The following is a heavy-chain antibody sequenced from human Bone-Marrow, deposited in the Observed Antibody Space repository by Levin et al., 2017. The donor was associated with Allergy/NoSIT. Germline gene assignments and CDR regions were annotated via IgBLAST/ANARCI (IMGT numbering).Heavy chain of an antibody. D-gene: IGHD1-1*01. J-gene: IGHJ4*02. V-gene: IGHV3-74*01. CDR1: GFSFSTYW. Sequence: GGSLRLSCTASGFSFSTYWMHWVRQAPGRGLVWVSHLNIDGSIATYADSVKGRFTISRDNAKNTMYLQMNSLRADDSAVYYCARGLGGSGNFQLFGYWGQGTLVTVSS. CDR2: LNIDGSIA. CDR3: ARGLGGSGNFQLFGY.